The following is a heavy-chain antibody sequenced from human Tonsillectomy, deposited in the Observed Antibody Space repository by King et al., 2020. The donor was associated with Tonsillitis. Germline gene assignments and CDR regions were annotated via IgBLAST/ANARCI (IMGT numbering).Heavy chain of an antibody. V-gene: IGHV2-70*11. Sequence: TLKESGPALVKPTQTLTLTCTFSGFSLSTSGMCVSWIRQPPGKALEWLARIDWDDDKYYSTSLKTRLTISKDTSKNQVVLTMTNMDPVDTATYYCARIRFIAVAGTEYYYGMDVWGQGTPVTVSS. J-gene: IGHJ6*02. CDR2: IDWDDDK. D-gene: IGHD6-19*01. CDR1: GFSLSTSGMC. CDR3: ARIRFIAVAGTEYYYGMDV.